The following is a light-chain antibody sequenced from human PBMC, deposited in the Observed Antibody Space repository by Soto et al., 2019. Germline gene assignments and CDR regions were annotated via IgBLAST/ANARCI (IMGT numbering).Light chain of an antibody. V-gene: IGLV2-8*01. CDR3: SSSAVGINLI. CDR1: SSDVGGYNY. Sequence: QSVLTQPPSASGSPGQSVTISCTGTSSDVGGYNYVSWYQQHPGKVPKLMIYEVTKRPSGVPDRFSGSKSGNTASLTVSGLQAEDAADYYCSSSAVGINLIFGGGTKLTVL. J-gene: IGLJ2*01. CDR2: EVT.